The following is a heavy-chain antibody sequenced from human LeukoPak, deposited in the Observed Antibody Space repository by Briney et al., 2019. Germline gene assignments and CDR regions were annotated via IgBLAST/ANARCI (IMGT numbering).Heavy chain of an antibody. CDR2: INHSGST. CDR3: ARGRYDFWSGYRMRAFDI. V-gene: IGHV4-34*01. D-gene: IGHD3-3*01. CDR1: GGSFSGYY. Sequence: KPSETLSLTCAVYGGSFSGYYWSWIRQPPGKGLEWIGEINHSGSTNYNPSLKSRVTISVDTSKNQFSLKLSSVTAADTAVYYCARGRYDFWSGYRMRAFDIWGQGTMVTVSS. J-gene: IGHJ3*02.